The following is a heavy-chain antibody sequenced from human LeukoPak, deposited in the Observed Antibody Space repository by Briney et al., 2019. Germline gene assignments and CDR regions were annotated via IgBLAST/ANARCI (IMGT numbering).Heavy chain of an antibody. V-gene: IGHV3-11*04. CDR3: ARDGKTIYYYYYMDV. Sequence: GGSLRLSCAASGFTFSDYYMSWIRQAPGKGLEWVSYISSSGSTIYYVDSVKGRFTISRDNAKNSLYLQMNSLRAEDTAVYYCARDGKTIYYYYYMDVWGKGTTVTVSS. CDR2: ISSSGSTI. CDR1: GFTFSDYY. J-gene: IGHJ6*03. D-gene: IGHD1-26*01.